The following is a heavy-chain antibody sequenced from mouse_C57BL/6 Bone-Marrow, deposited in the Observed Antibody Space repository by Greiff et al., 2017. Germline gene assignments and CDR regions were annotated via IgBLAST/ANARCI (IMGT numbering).Heavy chain of an antibody. Sequence: QVQLQQPGAELVKPGASVKLSCKASGYTFTNYWMHWVKQRPGQGLEWIGMMHPNGGSPDYNEKFKSEATLSVDKSSRTAYMELSSLTSENSAVYYCARSYEYDDCTMDYWGQGTSLTVSS. CDR2: MHPNGGSP. J-gene: IGHJ4*01. CDR1: GYTFTNYW. CDR3: ARSYEYDDCTMDY. D-gene: IGHD2-4*01. V-gene: IGHV1-64*01.